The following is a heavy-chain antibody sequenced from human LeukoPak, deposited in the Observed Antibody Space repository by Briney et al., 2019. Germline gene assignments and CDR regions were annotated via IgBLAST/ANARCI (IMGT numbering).Heavy chain of an antibody. D-gene: IGHD3-10*01. Sequence: SETLSLTCTVSGGSVSSSSYYWGWIRQPPGKGLEWIGGIYYSGSTYYNPSLKSRVTISVDTSKNQFSLKLSSVTAADTAVYYCASEFMVRGVIIDSWGQGTLVTVSS. V-gene: IGHV4-39*01. J-gene: IGHJ4*02. CDR2: IYYSGST. CDR3: ASEFMVRGVIIDS. CDR1: GGSVSSSSYY.